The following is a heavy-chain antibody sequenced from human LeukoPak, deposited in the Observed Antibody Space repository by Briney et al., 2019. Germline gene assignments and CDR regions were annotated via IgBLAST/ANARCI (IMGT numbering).Heavy chain of an antibody. CDR1: GYTFTSYA. D-gene: IGHD2-2*01. J-gene: IGHJ4*02. CDR3: ARGIVVVPAAQRPVDYFDY. CDR2: INAGNGNT. V-gene: IGHV1-3*01. Sequence: ASVKVSCKASGYTFTSYAMHWVRQAPGQGLEWIGWINAGNGNTKYSQKFQGRVTITRVTSASTAYMELSSLRSEDTAVYYCARGIVVVPAAQRPVDYFDYWGQGTLVTVSS.